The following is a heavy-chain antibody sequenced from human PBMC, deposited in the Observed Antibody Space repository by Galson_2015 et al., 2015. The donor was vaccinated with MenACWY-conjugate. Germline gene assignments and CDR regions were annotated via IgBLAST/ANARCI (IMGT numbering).Heavy chain of an antibody. CDR1: GFTFRRFG. CDR2: ISYDGSNE. D-gene: IGHD6-13*01. Sequence: FLRLSCAASGFTFRRFGMHWVRQAPGKGLEWMAVISYDGSNESYADSVKGRFTISGDNSKNTLYLQMNSLRADDTAVYYCAKDWSVPYSTISYYFYMDVWGKGTLVTVSS. CDR3: AKDWSVPYSTISYYFYMDV. V-gene: IGHV3-30*18. J-gene: IGHJ6*03.